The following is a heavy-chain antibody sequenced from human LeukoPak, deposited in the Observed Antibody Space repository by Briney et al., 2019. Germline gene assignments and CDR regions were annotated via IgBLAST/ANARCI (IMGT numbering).Heavy chain of an antibody. J-gene: IGHJ4*02. D-gene: IGHD6-13*01. CDR3: ARVGSSSWYLDY. Sequence: GGSLRLSCAASGFTFSSYSMNWVRQAPGKGLEWVSSISSSSSHIYYADSVKGRFTISRDNAKNSLYLQMNSLRAEDTAVYYCARVGSSSWYLDYWGQGTLVTVSS. V-gene: IGHV3-21*01. CDR1: GFTFSSYS. CDR2: ISSSSSHI.